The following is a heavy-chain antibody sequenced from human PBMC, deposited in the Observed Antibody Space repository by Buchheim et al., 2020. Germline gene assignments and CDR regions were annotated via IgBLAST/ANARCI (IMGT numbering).Heavy chain of an antibody. Sequence: QVQLVESGGGVVQPGRSLRLSCAASGFTFSSYAMHWVRQAPGKGLERVAVISYDGSNKYYADSVKGRFTISRDNSKNTLYLQMNSLRAEDTAVYYCARDGGCSSTSCYGDNWFDPWGQGTL. J-gene: IGHJ5*02. CDR3: ARDGGCSSTSCYGDNWFDP. CDR2: ISYDGSNK. CDR1: GFTFSSYA. D-gene: IGHD2-2*01. V-gene: IGHV3-30-3*01.